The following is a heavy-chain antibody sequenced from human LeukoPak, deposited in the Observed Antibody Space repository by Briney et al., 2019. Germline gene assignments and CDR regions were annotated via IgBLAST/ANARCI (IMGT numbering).Heavy chain of an antibody. D-gene: IGHD6-13*01. CDR3: ARGLSLSLTSRGIAAAAARSPLDY. CDR2: ISYDGSNK. V-gene: IGHV3-30-3*01. J-gene: IGHJ4*02. Sequence: GGSLRLSCATSGFTFSSYAMHWVRQAPGKGLEWVAVISYDGSNKYYADSVKGRITISRDNSKNTLYLQMNSLRAEDTAVYYCARGLSLSLTSRGIAAAAARSPLDYWGQGTLVTVSS. CDR1: GFTFSSYA.